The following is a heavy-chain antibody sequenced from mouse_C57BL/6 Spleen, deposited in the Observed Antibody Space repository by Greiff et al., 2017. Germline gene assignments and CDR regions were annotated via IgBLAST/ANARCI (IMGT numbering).Heavy chain of an antibody. V-gene: IGHV5-17*01. CDR1: GFTFSDYG. Sequence: EVHLVESGGGLVKPGGSLKLSCAASGFTFSDYGMHWVRQAPEKGLEWVAYISSGSSTIYYADTVKGRFTISRDNAKNTLFLQMTSLRSEDTAMYYCARDSNYVRFADWGQGTLVTVSA. CDR3: ARDSNYVRFAD. CDR2: ISSGSSTI. D-gene: IGHD2-5*01. J-gene: IGHJ3*01.